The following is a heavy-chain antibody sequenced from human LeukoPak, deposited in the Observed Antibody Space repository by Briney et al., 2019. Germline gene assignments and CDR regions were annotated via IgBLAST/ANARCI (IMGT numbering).Heavy chain of an antibody. D-gene: IGHD6-19*01. CDR2: ISGSGGTT. CDR3: AKTSSGHYYFDY. J-gene: IGHJ4*02. CDR1: GFTFSNYA. Sequence: GGSLRLSCAASGFTFSNYAMSWVRQAPGKGLGWVSAISGSGGTTSYAGSVKGRFTISRDISENTLYLQMNSLRAEDTAIYYCAKTSSGHYYFDYWGQGTLVTVSS. V-gene: IGHV3-23*01.